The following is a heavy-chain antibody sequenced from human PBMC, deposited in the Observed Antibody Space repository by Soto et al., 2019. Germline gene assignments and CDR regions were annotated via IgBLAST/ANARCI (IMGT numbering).Heavy chain of an antibody. Sequence: ASVKVSCKASGYTFTSYGISWVRQAPGQGLEWMGWISAYNGNTNYAQKLQGRVTMTTDTSTSTAYMELRSLRSDDTAVYYCARDAGALIAWELLPLFYYYYGMDVWGQGTTVTVSS. D-gene: IGHD1-26*01. J-gene: IGHJ6*02. V-gene: IGHV1-18*04. CDR2: ISAYNGNT. CDR3: ARDAGALIAWELLPLFYYYYGMDV. CDR1: GYTFTSYG.